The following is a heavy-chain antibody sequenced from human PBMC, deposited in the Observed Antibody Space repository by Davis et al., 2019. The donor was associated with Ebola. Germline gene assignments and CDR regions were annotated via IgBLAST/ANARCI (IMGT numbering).Heavy chain of an antibody. J-gene: IGHJ4*02. CDR3: ARGHNYAHEN. Sequence: SVTVPRKASRYTLTDYNILWLRQAPGQGLEWLGRVILKSGATNYAQKFQGRVTMTRDTSISTVYMELSSLRYDETADYYCARGHNYAHENWGQGTLVTVSS. V-gene: IGHV1-2*06. CDR1: RYTLTDYN. CDR2: VILKSGAT. D-gene: IGHD4-11*01.